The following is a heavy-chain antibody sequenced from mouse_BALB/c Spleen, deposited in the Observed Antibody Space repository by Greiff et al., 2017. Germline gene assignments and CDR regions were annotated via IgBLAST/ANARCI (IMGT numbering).Heavy chain of an antibody. J-gene: IGHJ3*01. CDR1: GYSITSDYA. CDR3: ARSLYYYGSSYVAY. CDR2: ISYSGST. Sequence: EVKLVESGPGLVKPSQSLSLTCTVTGYSITSDYAWNWIRQFPGNKLEWMGYISYSGSTSYNPSLKSRISITRDTSKNQFFLQLNSVTTEDTATYYCARSLYYYGSSYVAYWGQGTLVTVSA. D-gene: IGHD1-1*01. V-gene: IGHV3-2*02.